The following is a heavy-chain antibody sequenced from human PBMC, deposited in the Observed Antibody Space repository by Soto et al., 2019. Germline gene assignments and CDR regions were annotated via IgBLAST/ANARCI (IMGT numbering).Heavy chain of an antibody. CDR3: VRSKGGYSYGTPFDY. J-gene: IGHJ4*02. Sequence: EVQLEESGGALVQPGRSLRLSCAASGFTFDDYAMYWVRQVLGKGLEWVSSISWNSGNIDYADSVKGRFTTSRDNAGNSLYLQMNSLRPEDTALYYCVRSKGGYSYGTPFDYWGQGTLVTVSS. CDR2: ISWNSGNI. V-gene: IGHV3-9*01. D-gene: IGHD5-18*01. CDR1: GFTFDDYA.